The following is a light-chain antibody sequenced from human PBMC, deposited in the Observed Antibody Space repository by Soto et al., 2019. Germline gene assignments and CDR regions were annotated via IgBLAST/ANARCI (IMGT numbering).Light chain of an antibody. J-gene: IGLJ2*01. CDR3: AAWDGSLNNVL. CDR2: GNN. Sequence: QSVLTQPPSASGTPGQRVTISCSGSGSSIGTNTVNWYRQLPGTAPKLLIYGNNQRPSGVSDRFSGSKSGTSASLGISGLQSEDEADYYCAAWDGSLNNVLFGGGTKLTVL. CDR1: GSSIGTNT. V-gene: IGLV1-44*01.